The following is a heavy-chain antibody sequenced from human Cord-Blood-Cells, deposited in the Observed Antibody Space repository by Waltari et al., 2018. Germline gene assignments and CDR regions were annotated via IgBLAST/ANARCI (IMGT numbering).Heavy chain of an antibody. J-gene: IGHJ6*02. D-gene: IGHD4-17*01. CDR1: GGTFRSYD. V-gene: IGHV1-69*06. CDR3: AREIVGDYAEETYYYYGMDV. Sequence: QVQLVQSGAEVKKPGSSVQVSCKASGGTFRSYDISWVRQAPGQGLEWMGGSIPYFGTANYGQKFQGRVKITPDKSTSTAYMELSSLRSEYTAVYYCAREIVGDYAEETYYYYGMDVWGQGTTVTVSS. CDR2: SIPYFGTA.